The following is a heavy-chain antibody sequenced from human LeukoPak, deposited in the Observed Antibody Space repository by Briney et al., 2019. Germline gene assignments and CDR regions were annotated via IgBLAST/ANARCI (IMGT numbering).Heavy chain of an antibody. Sequence: PGGSLRLSCAASGFTFINAWMNWVRQAPGKGLEWVGRVKSQTDGGTTDYAAPVKGRFTISRDDSKNTLYLQMNSLKTEDTAVYYCTTPRYYYEYGMDVWGQGTTVTVSS. J-gene: IGHJ6*02. CDR3: TTPRYYYEYGMDV. CDR1: GFTFINAW. D-gene: IGHD3-22*01. V-gene: IGHV3-15*01. CDR2: VKSQTDGGTT.